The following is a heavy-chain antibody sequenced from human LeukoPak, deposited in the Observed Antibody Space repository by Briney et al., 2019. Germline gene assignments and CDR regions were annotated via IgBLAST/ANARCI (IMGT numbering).Heavy chain of an antibody. V-gene: IGHV4-30-4*08. Sequence: SQTLSLTCTVSGGSISSGDYYWSWIRQPPGKGLEWIGYIYYSGSTYYNPSLKSRVTISVDTSKNQFSLKLSSVTVADTAVYYCARGGSIPFPWFDPWGQGTLVTVSS. D-gene: IGHD2-21*01. CDR3: ARGGSIPFPWFDP. J-gene: IGHJ5*02. CDR1: GGSISSGDYY. CDR2: IYYSGST.